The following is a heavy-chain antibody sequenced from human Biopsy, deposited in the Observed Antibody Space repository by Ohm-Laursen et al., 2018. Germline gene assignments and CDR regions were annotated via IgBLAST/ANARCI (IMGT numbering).Heavy chain of an antibody. V-gene: IGHV4-59*01. J-gene: IGHJ4*02. CDR3: ARLTGDPSY. CDR2: IYYTGHT. D-gene: IGHD7-27*01. CDR1: GGSIKSYY. Sequence: TLSLTCAVSGGSIKSYYWNWIRQSPGKGLEWIGFIYYTGHTNYNPSLKSRATISVDTSKNQYSLKVISVTAAATAVYYCARLTGDPSYWGQGILVTVSS.